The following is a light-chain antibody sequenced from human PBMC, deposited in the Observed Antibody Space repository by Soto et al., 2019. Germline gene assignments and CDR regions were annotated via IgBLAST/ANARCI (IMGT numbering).Light chain of an antibody. J-gene: IGKJ1*01. CDR2: TAS. CDR3: QHYNSYSEA. V-gene: IGKV1-5*03. Sequence: VSISQSPSTLSGSAGDRVTITCRPSQTSSSWLAWYQQNPGKAPKLLIYTASTLTSGFPPWSSGSGSGTEIPLTVSRLQADDFATYYRQHYNSYSEAFGQGTKVDIK. CDR1: QTSSSW.